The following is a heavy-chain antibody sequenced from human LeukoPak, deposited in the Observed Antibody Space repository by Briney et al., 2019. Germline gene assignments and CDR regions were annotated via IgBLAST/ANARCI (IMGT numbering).Heavy chain of an antibody. V-gene: IGHV4-59*01. Sequence: SETLSLTCTVSGGSISSYYWSWIRQPPGKGLEWIGYIYYSGSTNYNPSLKSRVTISVDTSKNQFSLKLSSVTAADTAVYYCARRDWLLSQWDFWFDPWGQGTLVTVSS. D-gene: IGHD3/OR15-3a*01. J-gene: IGHJ5*02. CDR1: GGSISSYY. CDR2: IYYSGST. CDR3: ARRDWLLSQWDFWFDP.